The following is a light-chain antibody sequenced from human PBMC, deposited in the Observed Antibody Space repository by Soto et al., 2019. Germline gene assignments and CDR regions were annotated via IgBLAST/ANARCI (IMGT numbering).Light chain of an antibody. V-gene: IGKV1-39*01. Sequence: DIQMTQSPSSLSASVGDRVIITCRASRSISSYLNWYQQKPGKAPKLLIYAASSLQSGVPSRFSGSGSGTEFTITISSLQPDDFATYYCQQWVTFGPGTKVDIK. CDR1: RSISSY. J-gene: IGKJ3*01. CDR2: AAS. CDR3: QQWVT.